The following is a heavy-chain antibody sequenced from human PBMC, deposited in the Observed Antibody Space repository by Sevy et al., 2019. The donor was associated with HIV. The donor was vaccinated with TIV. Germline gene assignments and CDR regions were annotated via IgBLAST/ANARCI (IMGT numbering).Heavy chain of an antibody. CDR1: GGSFSGYY. J-gene: IGHJ3*02. Sequence: SETLSLTCAVYGGSFSGYYWSWIRQPPGKGLEWIGEINHSGSTNYNPSLKNRVTISVDTSKNQFSLKLSSVTAADTAVYYCARHCGGTSCSHAFDIWGQGTMVNVSS. CDR2: INHSGST. V-gene: IGHV4-34*01. CDR3: ARHCGGTSCSHAFDI. D-gene: IGHD2-2*01.